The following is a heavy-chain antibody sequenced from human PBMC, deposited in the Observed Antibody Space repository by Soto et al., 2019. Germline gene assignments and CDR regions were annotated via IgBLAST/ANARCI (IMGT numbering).Heavy chain of an antibody. V-gene: IGHV4-31*03. Sequence: QVQLQESGPGLVKPSQTLSLTCTVSGGSISSGGYYWSWIRQHPGKGLEWIGYIYYSGSTYYNPSLKSRVTISVDTSKNQFSLKLSSVTAADTAVYYCARGLGALFSSGSYYRYYYYGMDVWGQGTTVTVSS. D-gene: IGHD3-10*01. CDR3: ARGLGALFSSGSYYRYYYYGMDV. J-gene: IGHJ6*02. CDR2: IYYSGST. CDR1: GGSISSGGYY.